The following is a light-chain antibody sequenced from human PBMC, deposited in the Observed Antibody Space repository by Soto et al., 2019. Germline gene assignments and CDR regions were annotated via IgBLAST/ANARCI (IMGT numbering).Light chain of an antibody. CDR3: QQYHTVPYT. CDR2: DAS. Sequence: DIQMTQSPSTLSASVGDRVTITCRASQSISSWLAWYQQKPGKAPKLLIYDASSLESGVPSRFSGTGSGTEFTLTISSLQPDALATYFCQQYHTVPYTFGQGTKVDIK. J-gene: IGKJ2*01. CDR1: QSISSW. V-gene: IGKV1-5*01.